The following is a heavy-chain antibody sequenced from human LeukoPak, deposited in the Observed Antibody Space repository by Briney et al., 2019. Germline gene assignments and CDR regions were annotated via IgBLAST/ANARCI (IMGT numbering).Heavy chain of an antibody. CDR1: GYTFTTFG. Sequence: GASVKVSCKASGYTFTTFGISWVRQAPGQGLEWMGWISPYNANTNYAQKLQARVTITADEPTSTAYMELSSLRSEDTAVYYCARAPGYDILTGYSDYYYYYMDVWGKGTTVAVSS. CDR2: ISPYNANT. CDR3: ARAPGYDILTGYSDYYYYYMDV. J-gene: IGHJ6*03. V-gene: IGHV1-18*01. D-gene: IGHD3-9*01.